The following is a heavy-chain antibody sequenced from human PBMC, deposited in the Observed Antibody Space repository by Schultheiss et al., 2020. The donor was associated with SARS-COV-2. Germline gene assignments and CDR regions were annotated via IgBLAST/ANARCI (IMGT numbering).Heavy chain of an antibody. Sequence: GGSLRLSCAASGFTVSSNYMSWVRQAPGKGLEWVSYISSSGSTIYYADSVKGRFTISRDNAKNSLYLQMNSLRAEDTAVYYCAREVYSSSSGGMDVWGQGTTVTVSS. CDR3: AREVYSSSSGGMDV. J-gene: IGHJ6*02. V-gene: IGHV3-11*04. CDR1: GFTVSSNY. CDR2: ISSSGSTI. D-gene: IGHD6-6*01.